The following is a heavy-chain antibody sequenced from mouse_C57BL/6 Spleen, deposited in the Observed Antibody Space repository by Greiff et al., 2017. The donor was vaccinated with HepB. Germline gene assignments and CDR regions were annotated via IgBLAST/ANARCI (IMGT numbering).Heavy chain of an antibody. D-gene: IGHD1-2*01. CDR2: IYPGDGDT. CDR1: GYAFSSSW. V-gene: IGHV1-82*01. J-gene: IGHJ3*01. CDR3: ARTITTETWFAY. Sequence: VQLVESGPELVKPGASVKISCKASGYAFSSSWMNWVKQRPGKGLEWIGRIYPGDGDTNYNGKFKGKATLTADKSSSTAYMQLSSLTSEDSAVYFCARTITTETWFAYWGQGTLVTVSA.